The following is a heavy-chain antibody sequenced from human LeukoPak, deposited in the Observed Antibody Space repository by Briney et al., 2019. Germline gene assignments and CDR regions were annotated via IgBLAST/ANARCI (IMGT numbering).Heavy chain of an antibody. V-gene: IGHV4-39*07. CDR3: ARGRDDYVSDP. CDR2: IYYSGST. Sequence: SETLSLTCTVSGGSISSSSYYWGWIRQPPGKGLEWIGSIYYSGSTYYNPSLKSRVTISVDTSKNQFSLKLSSVTAADTAVYYCARGRDDYVSDPWGQGTLVTVSS. J-gene: IGHJ5*02. CDR1: GGSISSSSYY. D-gene: IGHD5-24*01.